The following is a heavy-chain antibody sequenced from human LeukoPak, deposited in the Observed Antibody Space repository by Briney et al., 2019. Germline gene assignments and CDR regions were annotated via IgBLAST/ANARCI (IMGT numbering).Heavy chain of an antibody. CDR3: ARDLRGYSYGYGFDI. CDR2: ISYDGTNK. Sequence: GGSLRLSCAASGFTFSSYAVRWVRQAPGKGLEWVAVISYDGTNKYYADSVKGRFTISRDNSKNALYVQMNSLRAEDTAVYYCARDLRGYSYGYGFDIWGQGTLVSVS. V-gene: IGHV3-30-3*01. CDR1: GFTFSSYA. J-gene: IGHJ3*02. D-gene: IGHD5-18*01.